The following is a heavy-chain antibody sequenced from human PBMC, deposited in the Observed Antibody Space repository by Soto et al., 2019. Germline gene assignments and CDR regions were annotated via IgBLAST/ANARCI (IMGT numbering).Heavy chain of an antibody. V-gene: IGHV1-18*01. D-gene: IGHD6-13*01. CDR3: AREGSSYSYDTWFDP. Sequence: GASVKVSCKASGYTFTSYGISWVRQAPGQGLKWMGWISAYNGNTNYAQKLQGRVTMTTDTSTSTAYMELMSLRSDATAVYYCAREGSSYSYDTWFDPWGQGTLVTV. CDR1: GYTFTSYG. CDR2: ISAYNGNT. J-gene: IGHJ5*02.